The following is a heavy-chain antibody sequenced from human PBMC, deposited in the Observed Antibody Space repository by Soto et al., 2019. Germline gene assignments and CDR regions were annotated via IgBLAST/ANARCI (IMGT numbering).Heavy chain of an antibody. Sequence: ASVKFSCKASGYTFTSYGISWVRQAPGQGLEWMGWISAYNGNTNYAQKLQDRVIITRDTSASTAYMDLSSLRSEDTAVYYCARGIATGQLDPWGQGTLVTVSS. CDR3: ARGIATGQLDP. D-gene: IGHD2-15*01. CDR2: ISAYNGNT. J-gene: IGHJ5*02. V-gene: IGHV1-18*04. CDR1: GYTFTSYG.